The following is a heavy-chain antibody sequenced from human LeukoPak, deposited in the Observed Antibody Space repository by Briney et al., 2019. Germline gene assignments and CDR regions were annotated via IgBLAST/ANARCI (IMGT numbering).Heavy chain of an antibody. CDR1: GFTFSNAW. CDR2: IKSKTDGGTT. D-gene: IGHD2-2*01. Sequence: GGSLRLSCAASGFTFSNAWMSWVRQAPGKGLEWVGRIKSKTDGGTTDYAAPVKGRFTISRDDSKNTLYLQMNSLKTEDTAVYYCTTDIVVVPADFDYWGQGTLVTVSS. CDR3: TTDIVVVPADFDY. V-gene: IGHV3-15*01. J-gene: IGHJ4*02.